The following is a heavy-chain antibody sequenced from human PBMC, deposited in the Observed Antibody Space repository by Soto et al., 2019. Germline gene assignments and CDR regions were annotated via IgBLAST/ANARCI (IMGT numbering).Heavy chain of an antibody. CDR3: VRGGYLQNPGSDA. CDR2: ISYHGVNK. CDR1: GFSFGSHA. J-gene: IGHJ5*02. V-gene: IGHV3-30*04. D-gene: IGHD5-18*01. Sequence: QVQLVESGGGVVQTGTSLRLSCVASGFSFGSHAMHWVRQAPGKGLQWVAVISYHGVNKYYTDSVRGRFTVSRDNSKNTVYLQVDSLGSEDTGVYHCVRGGYLQNPGSDAWGQGTLVTVSS.